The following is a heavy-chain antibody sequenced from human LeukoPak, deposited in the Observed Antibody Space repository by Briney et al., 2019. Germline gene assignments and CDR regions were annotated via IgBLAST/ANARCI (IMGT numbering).Heavy chain of an antibody. Sequence: PGRSLRLSCTASKFTFSNYGMQWVRQAPGKGLEWVAVISSDGGTKYYADSVKGRFTLSRDNSRNTLDLQMNSLGPEDTAVYYCARDGNNQSKYRNVVGHWFDPWGQGTLVTVSS. CDR3: ARDGNNQSKYRNVVGHWFDP. V-gene: IGHV3-30*03. CDR1: KFTFSNYG. J-gene: IGHJ5*02. CDR2: ISSDGGTK. D-gene: IGHD2/OR15-2a*01.